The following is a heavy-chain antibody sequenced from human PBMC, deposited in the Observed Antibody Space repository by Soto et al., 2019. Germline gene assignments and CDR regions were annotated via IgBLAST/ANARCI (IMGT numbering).Heavy chain of an antibody. CDR3: AKKPPSSIQGWAFGMDV. CDR1: GFSVTNNY. J-gene: IGHJ6*02. V-gene: IGHV3-53*02. CDR2: TFTGGST. D-gene: IGHD1-26*01. Sequence: EVQLVETGGGLIQPGGSMRLSCLACGFSVTNNYIIWVHHPPGKGLEWVSTTFTGGSTHYADSVKGRFSISRDNSKNTVYLQMNNLRVEDTAVYYCAKKPPSSIQGWAFGMDVWGQGTTVSVSS.